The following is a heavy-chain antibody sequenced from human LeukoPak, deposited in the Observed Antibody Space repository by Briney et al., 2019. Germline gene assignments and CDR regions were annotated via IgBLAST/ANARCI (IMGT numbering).Heavy chain of an antibody. D-gene: IGHD6-13*01. V-gene: IGHV3-9*01. J-gene: IGHJ6*02. CDR3: AKDSAAGTTLYYYYGMDV. CDR2: ISWNSGSI. CDR1: GFTFDDYA. Sequence: PGRSLRLSCAASGFTFDDYAMPWVRQAPGKGLEWVSGISWNSGSIGYADSVKGRFTISRDNAKNSLYLQMNSLRAEDTALYYCAKDSAAGTTLYYYYGMDVWGQGTTVTVSS.